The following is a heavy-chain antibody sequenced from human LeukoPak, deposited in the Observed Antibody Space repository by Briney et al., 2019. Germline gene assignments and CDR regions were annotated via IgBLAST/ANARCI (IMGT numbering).Heavy chain of an antibody. CDR2: ISVRSNYR. CDR3: VRLRRNNDRSGYYYYYDY. J-gene: IGHJ4*02. CDR1: GYTFSDFS. V-gene: IGHV3-21*01. D-gene: IGHD3-22*01. Sequence: GGSLTLSCAASGYTFSDFSVNWVRQAPGKGLEWVSSISVRSNYRYYADSVRGRFTISRDDARDSIFLEMNSLRAEDTAVYFCVRLRRNNDRSGYYYYYDYWGQGTLVTVSS.